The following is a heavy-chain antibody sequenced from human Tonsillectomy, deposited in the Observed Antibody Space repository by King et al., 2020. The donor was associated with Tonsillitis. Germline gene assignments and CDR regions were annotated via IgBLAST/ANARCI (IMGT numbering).Heavy chain of an antibody. V-gene: IGHV3-23*04. CDR1: GFTFRTFA. D-gene: IGHD5-24*01. CDR2: SSGGPGGT. CDR3: AKGWVEMDA. J-gene: IGHJ4*02. Sequence: VQLVESGGGLVQPGGSLRLSFASSGFTFRTFAMIWGRPDPGMGVEWGSVSSGGPGGTYHAGSVKGRVTNSRDNSKNTLYLQMNSLRAEDTAVYYCAKGWVEMDAWGQGTLVTVSS.